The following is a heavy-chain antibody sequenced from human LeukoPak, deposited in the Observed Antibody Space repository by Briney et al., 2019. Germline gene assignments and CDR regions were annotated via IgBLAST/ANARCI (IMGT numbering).Heavy chain of an antibody. J-gene: IGHJ4*02. V-gene: IGHV3-74*01. CDR3: ARSPGDILTGYLDY. CDR1: GFTFSSYW. D-gene: IGHD3-9*01. CDR2: INDDGSST. Sequence: GGSLRLSCAASGFTFSSYWMHWVRQAPGKGLVWVSRINDDGSSTSYADSVKGRFTISRDNAKNTLSLQMNSLSAEDTAVYYCARSPGDILTGYLDYWGQGTLVIVPS.